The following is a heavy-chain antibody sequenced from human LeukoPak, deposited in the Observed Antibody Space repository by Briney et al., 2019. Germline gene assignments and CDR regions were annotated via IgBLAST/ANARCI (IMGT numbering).Heavy chain of an antibody. Sequence: PSETLSLTCTVSGGSISSYYWIWLPQPPGKARVGIGNIYYSESTNYNPSLKSRVTIAVDTSKNQSSLKLSSVTAADTAVYYCARGGWFGELDHWGQGTLGTVSS. CDR2: IYYSEST. J-gene: IGHJ5*02. CDR3: ARGGWFGELDH. V-gene: IGHV4-59*01. D-gene: IGHD3-10*01. CDR1: GGSISSYY.